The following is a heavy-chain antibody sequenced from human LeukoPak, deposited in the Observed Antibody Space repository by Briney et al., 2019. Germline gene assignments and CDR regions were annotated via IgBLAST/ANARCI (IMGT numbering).Heavy chain of an antibody. Sequence: GGSLRLSCAASGFTFSGYWMHWVRQAPGKGLVWVSRTNRDGGDTSYADSVKGRFTISRDKAKSTLYLQMNSLRVEDTAVYYCARPANYFNTSGQDYWGQGTLVTVSS. CDR1: GFTFSGYW. D-gene: IGHD3-22*01. CDR3: ARPANYFNTSGQDY. CDR2: TNRDGGDT. V-gene: IGHV3-74*01. J-gene: IGHJ4*02.